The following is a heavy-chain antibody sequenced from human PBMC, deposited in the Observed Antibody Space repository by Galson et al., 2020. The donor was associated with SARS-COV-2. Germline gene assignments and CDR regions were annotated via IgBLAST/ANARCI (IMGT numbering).Heavy chain of an antibody. CDR2: LDCDDDK. J-gene: IGHJ6*03. V-gene: IGHV2-70*11. CDR1: GFSLSTSGMC. CDR3: ARTPAYYYYYMDV. Sequence: CATLVNPTQTLTLTCNFSGFSLSTSGMCVSWIRQPPGKALESLARLDCDDDKYYSTSLTTRPTISKDTSKNQVVLTMTNMDPVDTVTYYCARTPAYYYYYMDVWGKGTRSPSP.